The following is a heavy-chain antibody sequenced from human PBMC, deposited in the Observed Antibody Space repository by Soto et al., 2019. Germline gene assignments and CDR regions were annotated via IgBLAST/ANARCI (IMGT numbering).Heavy chain of an antibody. Sequence: QVQLVQSGAEVKKPGSSVKVSCKASGGSLSNYGISWVRQAPGQGLEWMGGIIPVFGTANYAQKFQGRVTITAXEXTXIXXMDVTSLRSEDTAVYYCARGDATKMVVTTYSGMDVWGQGTTVTVSS. J-gene: IGHJ6*02. D-gene: IGHD2-21*02. CDR1: GGSLSNYG. CDR2: IIPVFGTA. V-gene: IGHV1-69*12. CDR3: ARGDATKMVVTTYSGMDV.